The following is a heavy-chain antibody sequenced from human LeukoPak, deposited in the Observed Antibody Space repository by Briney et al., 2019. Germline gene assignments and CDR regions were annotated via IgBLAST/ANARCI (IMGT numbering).Heavy chain of an antibody. CDR3: ARERQDTIIHSGAFDI. CDR1: GFTFSTYF. J-gene: IGHJ3*02. CDR2: IASDGSHT. D-gene: IGHD3-10*01. Sequence: GGSLRLSCAASGFTFSTYFMHWVRQAPGKGLEWVADIASDGSHTFYVESVKGRFTISRDNSKNTLYLQMNSLRAENTAVYFCARERQDTIIHSGAFDIWGQGTMVTVSS. V-gene: IGHV3-30-3*01.